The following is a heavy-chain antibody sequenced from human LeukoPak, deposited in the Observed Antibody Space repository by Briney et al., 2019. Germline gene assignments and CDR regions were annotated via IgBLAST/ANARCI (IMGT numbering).Heavy chain of an antibody. CDR3: SRGLDSRKLGY. CDR2: THSSGRL. Sequence: NPSETLSLTCTVSGASFNTGDQYWNWIRQSPGTGLEWIGSTHSSGRLYNNPSLESRVTISIDTSKNQFSLDLNSVTAADTAVYFCSRGLDSRKLGYWGQGTLVTVSS. V-gene: IGHV4-31*03. D-gene: IGHD3-22*01. CDR1: GASFNTGDQY. J-gene: IGHJ4*02.